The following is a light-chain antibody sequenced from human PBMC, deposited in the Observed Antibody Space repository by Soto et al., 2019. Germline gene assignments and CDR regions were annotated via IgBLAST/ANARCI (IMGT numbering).Light chain of an antibody. Sequence: AIQMTQSPSSLSASVGERVTITCRASQDIRNELAWYQQKPGKAPNLLIYAASNLQSGVPSRFSGSGSGSDFTLTTSSLQPEDFATYYCLQDYTYPLTFGGGTKVAIK. CDR1: QDIRNE. J-gene: IGKJ4*01. CDR2: AAS. CDR3: LQDYTYPLT. V-gene: IGKV1-6*01.